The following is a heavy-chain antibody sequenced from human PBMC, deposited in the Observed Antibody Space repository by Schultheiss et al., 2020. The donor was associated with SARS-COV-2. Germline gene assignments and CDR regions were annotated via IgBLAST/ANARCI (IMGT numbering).Heavy chain of an antibody. D-gene: IGHD3-10*01. Sequence: GGSLRLSCAASGFTFSSYGMHWVRQAPGKGLEWVAVISYDGSNKYYADSVKGRFTISRDNSKNTLYLQMNSLRAEDTAVYYCAKVAGLMVRAPGGYWGQGTLVTVSS. J-gene: IGHJ4*02. CDR3: AKVAGLMVRAPGGY. CDR2: ISYDGSNK. CDR1: GFTFSSYG. V-gene: IGHV3-30*18.